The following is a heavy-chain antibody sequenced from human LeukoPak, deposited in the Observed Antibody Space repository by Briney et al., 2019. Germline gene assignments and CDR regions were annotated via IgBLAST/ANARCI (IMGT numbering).Heavy chain of an antibody. D-gene: IGHD3-9*01. Sequence: ASVKVSCKASGYTFTSYYMHWVRQAPGQGLEWMGIINPSGGSTSYAQKFQGRVTMTRDTSTSTVYMELSSLRAEDTALYYCAKDRYFVPRAFDVWGQGTMVTVSS. V-gene: IGHV1-46*01. J-gene: IGHJ3*01. CDR1: GYTFTSYY. CDR3: AKDRYFVPRAFDV. CDR2: INPSGGST.